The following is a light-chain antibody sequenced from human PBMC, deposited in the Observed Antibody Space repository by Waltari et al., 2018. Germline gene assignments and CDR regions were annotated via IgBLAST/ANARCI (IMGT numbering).Light chain of an antibody. V-gene: IGLV1-44*01. CDR1: SPNIGSTP. J-gene: IGLJ3*02. Sequence: QSVLTQSPSASGTPGQRVTISCSGSSPNIGSTPLTWYQQLQGTAPNLLIYNDNPRPSGVPERFSGSKSGTAASLAISGLQSEDEADYYCAAWDASLNGWVFGGGTTLTVL. CDR3: AAWDASLNGWV. CDR2: NDN.